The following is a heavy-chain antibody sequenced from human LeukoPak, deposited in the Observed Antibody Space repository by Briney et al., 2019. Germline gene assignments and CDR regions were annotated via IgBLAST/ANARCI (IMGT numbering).Heavy chain of an antibody. V-gene: IGHV3-30-3*01. CDR3: ARGTTVTTLGY. CDR2: ISYDGSNK. Sequence: GGSLRLSCAASGLTFSSYAMHWVRQAPGKGLEWVAVISYDGSNKYYADSVKGRFTISRDNSKNTLYLQMNSLRAEDTAVYYCARGTTVTTLGYWGQGTLVTVSS. CDR1: GLTFSSYA. J-gene: IGHJ4*02. D-gene: IGHD4-17*01.